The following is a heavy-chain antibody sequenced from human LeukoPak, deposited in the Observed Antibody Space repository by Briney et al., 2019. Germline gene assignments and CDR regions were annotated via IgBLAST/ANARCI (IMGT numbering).Heavy chain of an antibody. CDR1: GFTFSSYG. J-gene: IGHJ6*03. Sequence: GGSLRLSCAASGFTFSSYGMHWVRQAPGKGLEWVAVISYDGSNKYYTDSVKGRFTISRDNSKNTLYLQMNSLRAEDTAVYYCAKVSGTRPESTVTHYYMDVWGKGTTVTVSS. V-gene: IGHV3-30*18. CDR3: AKVSGTRPESTVTHYYMDV. D-gene: IGHD4-17*01. CDR2: ISYDGSNK.